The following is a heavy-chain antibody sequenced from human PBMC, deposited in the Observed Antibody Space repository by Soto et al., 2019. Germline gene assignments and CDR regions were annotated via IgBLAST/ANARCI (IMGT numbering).Heavy chain of an antibody. CDR3: AKHSPRFLEWLDYLDY. CDR2: ISGSGGST. V-gene: IGHV3-23*01. D-gene: IGHD3-3*01. CDR1: GFTFSSYA. J-gene: IGHJ4*02. Sequence: EVQLLESGGGLVQPGGSLRLSCAASGFTFSSYAMSWVRQAPGKGLEWVSAISGSGGSTYYADSVKGRFTISRDNSKNTLDLQMNSLRADDTAVYYCAKHSPRFLEWLDYLDYWGQGTLVTVSS.